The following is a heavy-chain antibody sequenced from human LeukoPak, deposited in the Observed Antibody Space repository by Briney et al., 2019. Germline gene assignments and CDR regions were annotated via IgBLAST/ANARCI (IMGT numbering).Heavy chain of an antibody. V-gene: IGHV3-74*03. Sequence: GGSLRLSCAASGFTLSDDWRHVGREGPGKGVVRVSRIEGGGSRTVYANSVKGRFTISRDDAQNTMYLQMNSLRAEDTAVYYCVRGGHKLDIQTTRYYYGVDVWGQGTTVTVSS. CDR3: VRGGHKLDIQTTRYYYGVDV. CDR2: IEGGGSRT. CDR1: GFTLSDDW. J-gene: IGHJ6*02. D-gene: IGHD5-12*01.